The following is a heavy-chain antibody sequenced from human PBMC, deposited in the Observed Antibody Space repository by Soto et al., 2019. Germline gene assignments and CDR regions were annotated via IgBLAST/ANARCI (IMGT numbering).Heavy chain of an antibody. CDR1: GFTFNTYG. CDR3: ARSPQPTRGIHWYFDL. V-gene: IGHV3-30*03. Sequence: QVQLVESGGGVVQPGRSLGLSCAASGFTFNTYGMHWVRQAPGKGLEWVAAISYDGINKYYVDSVKGRFTISRDNSKNTLYVQKNSLRAEDTGLYYCARSPQPTRGIHWYFDLWGRGILVTVSS. CDR2: ISYDGINK. D-gene: IGHD1-26*01. J-gene: IGHJ2*01.